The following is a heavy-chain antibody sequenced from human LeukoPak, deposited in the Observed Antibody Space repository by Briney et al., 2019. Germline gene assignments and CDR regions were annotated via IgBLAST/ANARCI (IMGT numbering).Heavy chain of an antibody. CDR1: GFTFSSYW. J-gene: IGHJ6*02. V-gene: IGHV3-74*01. CDR2: INSDGSST. D-gene: IGHD3-10*01. CDR3: ARPSGSGSYYYYYYGMDV. Sequence: GGSLRLSRAASGFTFSSYWMHWVRQAPGKGLVWVSRINSDGSSTSYADSVKGRFTISRDNAKNTLYLQMNSLRAEDTAVYYCARPSGSGSYYYYYYGMDVWGQGTTVTVSS.